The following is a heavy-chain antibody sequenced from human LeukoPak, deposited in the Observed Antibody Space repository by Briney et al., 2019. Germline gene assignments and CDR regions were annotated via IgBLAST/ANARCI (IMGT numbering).Heavy chain of an antibody. V-gene: IGHV3-23*01. CDR3: AKAPPYTKYFDY. J-gene: IGHJ4*02. CDR2: ISNSGDAT. CDR1: GFIFSNYA. Sequence: GGSLILSCAGSGFIFSNYAMSWVRQAPGQGLEWVSTISNSGDATFYADAVKGRFTISRDNSKNTLYLQMYSLRAEDTAIYYCAKAPPYTKYFDYWGQGTLLTVSS. D-gene: IGHD1-1*01.